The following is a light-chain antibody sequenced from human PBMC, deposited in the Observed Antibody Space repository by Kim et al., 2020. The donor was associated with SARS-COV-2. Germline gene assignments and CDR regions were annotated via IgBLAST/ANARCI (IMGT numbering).Light chain of an antibody. CDR2: AAY. CDR3: QQYNNWPQT. CDR1: QSVRDN. J-gene: IGKJ1*01. V-gene: IGKV3-15*01. Sequence: LSPGERVILSCRASQSVRDNLAWYQQKPGQSPRLLIYAAYTRATGIPARFSGRGSGTEFSLTITSLQSEDFAVYYCQQYNNWPQTFGQGTKVDIK.